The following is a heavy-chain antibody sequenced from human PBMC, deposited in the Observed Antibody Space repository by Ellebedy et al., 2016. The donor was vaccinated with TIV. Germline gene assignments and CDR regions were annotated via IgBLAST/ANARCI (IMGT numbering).Heavy chain of an antibody. D-gene: IGHD5-12*01. V-gene: IGHV3-30*01. CDR3: AREKPRMSSGYDLNLDY. J-gene: IGHJ4*02. Sequence: PGGSLRLSCAASGLSFSSYVMHWVRQAPGKGLEWVAVISYDGNIKHYADSVKGRFTIPRDNSKNTVYLQMNSLRAEDTAIYYCAREKPRMSSGYDLNLDYWGQGTLVTVSS. CDR1: GLSFSSYV. CDR2: ISYDGNIK.